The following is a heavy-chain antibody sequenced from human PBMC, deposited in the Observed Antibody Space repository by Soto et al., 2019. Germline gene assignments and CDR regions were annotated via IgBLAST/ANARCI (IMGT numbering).Heavy chain of an antibody. CDR1: GFTFSSYG. J-gene: IGHJ6*02. D-gene: IGHD3-3*01. V-gene: IGHV3-30*18. CDR2: ISYDGSNK. Sequence: ESGGGVVQPGRSLRLSCAASGFTFSSYGMHWVRQAPGKGLEWVAVISYDGSNKYYADSVKGRFTISRDNSKNTLYLQMNSLRAEDTAVYYCAKDRNYDFWSGSVVVRYYYYGMDVWGQGTTVTVSS. CDR3: AKDRNYDFWSGSVVVRYYYYGMDV.